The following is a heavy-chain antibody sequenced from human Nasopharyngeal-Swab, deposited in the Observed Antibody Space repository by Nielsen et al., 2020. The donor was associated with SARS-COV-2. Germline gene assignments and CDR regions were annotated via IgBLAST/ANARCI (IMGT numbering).Heavy chain of an antibody. CDR3: AREGGLAVAGVYYFDY. Sequence: ETLSLTCAASGFTFSSYSMNWVRQAPGKGLEWVSSISSSSYIYYADSVKGRFTISRDNAKNSLYLQMNSLRDEDTAVYYCAREGGLAVAGVYYFDYWGQGTLVTVSS. D-gene: IGHD6-19*01. J-gene: IGHJ4*02. CDR2: ISSSSYI. CDR1: GFTFSSYS. V-gene: IGHV3-21*01.